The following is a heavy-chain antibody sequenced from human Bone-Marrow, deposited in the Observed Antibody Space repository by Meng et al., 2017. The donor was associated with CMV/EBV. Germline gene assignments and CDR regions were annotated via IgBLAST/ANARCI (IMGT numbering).Heavy chain of an antibody. CDR1: GYSISSGYY. J-gene: IGHJ6*02. D-gene: IGHD6-13*01. CDR2: IYHSGST. CDR3: AKDQRDAGLGSWPCCYYGMDV. Sequence: SETLSLTCTVSGYSISSGYYWGWIRQPPGKGLEWIGSIYHSGSTNYNPSLKSRVTISVDTSKNQFSLKLSSVTAADTAVYYCAKDQRDAGLGSWPCCYYGMDVWGQGTTVTVSS. V-gene: IGHV4-38-2*02.